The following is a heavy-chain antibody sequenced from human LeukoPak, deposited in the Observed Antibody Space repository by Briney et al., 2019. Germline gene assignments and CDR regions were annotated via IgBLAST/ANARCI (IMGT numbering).Heavy chain of an antibody. Sequence: SETLSLTCTVSGYSISSGYYWGWIRQPPGKGLEWIGSIYHSGSTYYNPSLKSRVTISVDTSKNQFSLKLSSVTAADTAVYYCARDRRGSIAAVAFDIWGQGTMVTVSS. V-gene: IGHV4-38-2*02. D-gene: IGHD6-13*01. CDR2: IYHSGST. CDR3: ARDRRGSIAAVAFDI. CDR1: GYSISSGYY. J-gene: IGHJ3*02.